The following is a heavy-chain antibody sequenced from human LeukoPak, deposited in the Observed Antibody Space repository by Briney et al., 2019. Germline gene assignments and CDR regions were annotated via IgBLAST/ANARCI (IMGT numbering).Heavy chain of an antibody. V-gene: IGHV4-39*01. CDR3: ARRNYYGSEPFDY. J-gene: IGHJ4*02. CDR1: GGSISSSSYY. CDR2: IYDSGST. Sequence: PSETLSLTCTVSGGSISSSSYYWGWIRQPPGKGLEWIGSIYDSGSTYYNPALKSRVTISVDTSKNQFSLKMSSVTAADTAVYYCARRNYYGSEPFDYWGQGTLVTVSS. D-gene: IGHD3-10*01.